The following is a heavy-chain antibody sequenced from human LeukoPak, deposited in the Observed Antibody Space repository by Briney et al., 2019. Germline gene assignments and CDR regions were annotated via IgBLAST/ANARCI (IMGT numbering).Heavy chain of an antibody. D-gene: IGHD3-3*01. J-gene: IGHJ6*02. Sequence: PSETLSLTCTVSGGSISSYYWSWIRQPPGKGLEWIGEINHSGSTNYNPSLKSRVTISVDTSKNQFSLKLSSVTAADTAVYYCARGRRRSLDVWGQGTTVTVSS. V-gene: IGHV4-34*01. CDR2: INHSGST. CDR3: ARGRRRSLDV. CDR1: GGSISSYY.